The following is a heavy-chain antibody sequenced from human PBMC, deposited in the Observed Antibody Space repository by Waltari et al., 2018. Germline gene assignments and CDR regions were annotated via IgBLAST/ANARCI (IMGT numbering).Heavy chain of an antibody. CDR2: IYPGDSDT. D-gene: IGHD2-21*01. CDR3: ATFSPYCGGDCANHDAFDI. CDR1: GYSFTSYW. Sequence: EVQLVQSGAEVKKPGESLKISCKGSGYSFTSYWIGWVRQMPGKGLEWMGIIYPGDSDTRYSPSFQGQVTISADKSISTAYLQWSSLKASDTAMYYCATFSPYCGGDCANHDAFDIWGQGTMVTVSS. J-gene: IGHJ3*02. V-gene: IGHV5-51*01.